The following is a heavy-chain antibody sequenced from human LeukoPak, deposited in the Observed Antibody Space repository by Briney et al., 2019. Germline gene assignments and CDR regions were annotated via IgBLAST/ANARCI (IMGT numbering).Heavy chain of an antibody. J-gene: IGHJ4*02. CDR1: GFTFSSYG. Sequence: GGSLRLSCAASGFTFSSYGMHWVRQAPRKGLEWVAVISYDGSNKYYADSVKGRFTISRDNSKNTLYLQMNSLRAEDTAVYYCAKDQDRPVAGHFDYWGQGTLVTVSS. V-gene: IGHV3-30*18. D-gene: IGHD6-19*01. CDR3: AKDQDRPVAGHFDY. CDR2: ISYDGSNK.